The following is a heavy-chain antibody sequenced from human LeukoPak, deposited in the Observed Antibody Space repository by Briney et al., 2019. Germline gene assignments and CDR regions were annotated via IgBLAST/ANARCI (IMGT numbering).Heavy chain of an antibody. V-gene: IGHV3-23*01. CDR1: GFTFSSYA. CDR3: AKDARGGVYYDSSGYYR. D-gene: IGHD3-22*01. Sequence: GGSLRLSCAASGFTFSSYAMSWVRQAPGKGLEWVSAISGSGGSTYYADSVKGRLTISRDNSKNTLYLQMNSLRAEDTAVYYCAKDARGGVYYDSSGYYRWGQGTLVTVSS. J-gene: IGHJ4*02. CDR2: ISGSGGST.